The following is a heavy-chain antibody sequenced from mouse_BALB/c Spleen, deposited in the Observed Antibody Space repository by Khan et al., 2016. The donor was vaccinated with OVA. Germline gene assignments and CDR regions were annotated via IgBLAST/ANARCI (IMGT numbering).Heavy chain of an antibody. Sequence: VQLQESGAELVKPGASVRLSCKASGYTFTSYYLCWVKQRPGQGLEWIGDITPSSGGTNFNEKFKSKATLTVDKSSSTAYIQLNSLTSEDSAVYYCTRSGYGSFAYWGQGTLVTVSA. CDR3: TRSGYGSFAY. D-gene: IGHD2-2*01. CDR1: GYTFTSYY. CDR2: ITPSSGGT. V-gene: IGHV1S81*02. J-gene: IGHJ3*01.